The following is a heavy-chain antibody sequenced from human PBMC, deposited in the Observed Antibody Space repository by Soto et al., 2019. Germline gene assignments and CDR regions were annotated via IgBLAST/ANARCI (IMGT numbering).Heavy chain of an antibody. D-gene: IGHD4-17*01. V-gene: IGHV4-34*01. J-gene: IGHJ3*02. Sequence: SETLSLTCAVYGGSFSGYYWSWIRQPPGKGLEWIGEINHSGSTNYNPSLKSRVTISVDTSKNQFSLKLSSVTAADTAVYYCARRCIDYGDCPPLLRAFDIWGQGTMVTVSS. CDR2: INHSGST. CDR1: GGSFSGYY. CDR3: ARRCIDYGDCPPLLRAFDI.